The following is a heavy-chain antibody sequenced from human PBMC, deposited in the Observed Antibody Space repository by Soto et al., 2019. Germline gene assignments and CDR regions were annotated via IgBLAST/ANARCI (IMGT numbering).Heavy chain of an antibody. CDR2: IFHSGDT. CDR3: AYRTGWYRHDV. Sequence: QVQLQESGPGLVKPSGTLSLTCAVSGDSISNSRWWTWVRQPPGKGLEWIGDIFHSGDTNYNPSLKSRVFISGDKSQNQFSLKVSSVTAADTAVYYCAYRTGWYRHDVWGQGTLVTVSS. D-gene: IGHD6-19*01. V-gene: IGHV4-4*02. J-gene: IGHJ3*01. CDR1: GDSISNSRW.